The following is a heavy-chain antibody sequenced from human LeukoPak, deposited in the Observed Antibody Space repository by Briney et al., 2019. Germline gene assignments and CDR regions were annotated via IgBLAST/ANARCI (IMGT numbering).Heavy chain of an antibody. CDR2: ISGSGGST. D-gene: IGHD3-22*01. CDR1: GFTFSSYA. CDR3: AKGYDSSGYYLDLDY. J-gene: IGHJ4*02. V-gene: IGHV3-23*01. Sequence: PGGSLRLSCAASGFTFSSYAMSWVRQAPGKGLEWVSAISGSGGSTYYADSVKGRFTISRDNSKNTLYLQMNSLRAEDTAVYYCAKGYDSSGYYLDLDYWGQGTLVTVSS.